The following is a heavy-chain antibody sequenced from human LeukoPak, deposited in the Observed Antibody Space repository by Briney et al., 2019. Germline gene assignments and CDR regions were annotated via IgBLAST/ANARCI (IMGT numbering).Heavy chain of an antibody. J-gene: IGHJ5*02. Sequence: ASVKVSCKASGYTFTDYYMHWVRQAPGQGLEWMGWISPDSGGTSYAQKFQGRVAVTRDTSISTAYMELSRLRSDDAAVYYCAREGDTAMDTNWFDPWGQGTLVTVSS. V-gene: IGHV1-2*02. D-gene: IGHD5-18*01. CDR3: AREGDTAMDTNWFDP. CDR2: ISPDSGGT. CDR1: GYTFTDYY.